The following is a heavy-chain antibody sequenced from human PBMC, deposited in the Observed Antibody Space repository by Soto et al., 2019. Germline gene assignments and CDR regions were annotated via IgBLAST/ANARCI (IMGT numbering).Heavy chain of an antibody. J-gene: IGHJ3*01. D-gene: IGHD7-27*01. V-gene: IGHV4-4*07. CDR2: ISATGTT. CDR3: ARHQSGPADF. CDR1: GDSMSRYY. Sequence: QVQLQESGPGLVEPSETLSLTCTVSGDSMSRYYWSWIRQSAEKGLEWIGRISATGTTSYIPSLKSRITLSVDTSKNQFSLNLKFVTAADTAVYFCARHQSGPADFWGQGTVVTVS.